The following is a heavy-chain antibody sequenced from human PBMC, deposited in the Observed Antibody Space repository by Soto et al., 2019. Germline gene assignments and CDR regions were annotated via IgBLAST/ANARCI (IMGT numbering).Heavy chain of an antibody. D-gene: IGHD3-22*01. CDR3: ARISGYDSSGSGHYYYYGTDA. V-gene: IGHV3-21*01. Sequence: XGSLRLSCAASGFTFSSYSMNWVRQAPGKGLDWVSSISSSSSYIYYADSVKGRFTISRDNAKNSLYLQMNSLRAEDTAVYYCARISGYDSSGSGHYYYYGTDAWGQGTTVTVSS. CDR2: ISSSSSYI. J-gene: IGHJ6*02. CDR1: GFTFSSYS.